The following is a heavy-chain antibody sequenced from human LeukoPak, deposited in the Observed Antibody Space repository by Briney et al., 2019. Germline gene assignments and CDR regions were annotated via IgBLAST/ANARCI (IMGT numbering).Heavy chain of an antibody. D-gene: IGHD2-21*02. CDR1: GYTFTSYA. V-gene: IGHV1-3*01. CDR2: INAGNGNT. J-gene: IGHJ5*02. CDR3: ARGPWGDDDHNWFDP. Sequence: ALVKVSCKASGYTFTSYAMHWVRQAPGQRLEWMGWINAGNGNTKYSQKFQGRVTITRDTSASTAYMELSSLRSEDTAVYYCARGPWGDDDHNWFDPWGQGTLVTVSS.